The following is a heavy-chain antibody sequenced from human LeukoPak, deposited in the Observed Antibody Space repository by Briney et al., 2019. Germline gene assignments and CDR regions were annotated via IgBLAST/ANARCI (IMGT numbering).Heavy chain of an antibody. Sequence: PGGSLRLSCAASGFTFSSYSMNWVRQAPGKGLEWVSSISSSSNFIYYADSVKGRFTISRDNSKNSLYLQMTSLRTEDSAFYYCAKDRLRYFGWTLDYWGQGTLVTVSS. V-gene: IGHV3-21*04. CDR3: AKDRLRYFGWTLDY. CDR1: GFTFSSYS. CDR2: ISSSSNFI. D-gene: IGHD3-9*01. J-gene: IGHJ4*02.